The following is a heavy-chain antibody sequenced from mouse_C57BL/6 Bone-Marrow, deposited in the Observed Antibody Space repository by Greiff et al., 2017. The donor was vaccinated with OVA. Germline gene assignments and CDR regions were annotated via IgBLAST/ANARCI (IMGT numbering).Heavy chain of an antibody. CDR2: IRLKSDNYAT. V-gene: IGHV6-3*01. CDR1: GFTFSNYW. Sequence: EVQGVESGGGLVQPGGSMKLSCVASGFTFSNYWMNWVRQSPEKGLEWVAQIRLKSDNYATHYAESVKGRFTFSRDDSKSSVYLQMNNLRAEDTGIYYCTGPYYSNPGAYWGQGTLVTVSA. CDR3: TGPYYSNPGAY. J-gene: IGHJ3*01. D-gene: IGHD2-5*01.